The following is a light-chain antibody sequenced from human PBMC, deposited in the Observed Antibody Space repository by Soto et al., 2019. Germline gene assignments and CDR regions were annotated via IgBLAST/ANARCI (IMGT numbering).Light chain of an antibody. Sequence: EIVMTQSPATLSVSPGERATLSCRASQSVSNNYLAWYQQKPGQAPRRLIYGASTRATGIPARFSGSGSGTEFTLTISSLQSEDFAVYYCQQYNNWPWTFGQGTKVDIK. CDR1: QSVSNN. CDR3: QQYNNWPWT. J-gene: IGKJ1*01. CDR2: GAS. V-gene: IGKV3-15*01.